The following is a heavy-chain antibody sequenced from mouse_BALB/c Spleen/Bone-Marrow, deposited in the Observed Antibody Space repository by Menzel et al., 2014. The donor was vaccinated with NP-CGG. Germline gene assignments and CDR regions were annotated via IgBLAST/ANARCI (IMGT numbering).Heavy chain of an antibody. Sequence: VQLQQSGAELVKPGASVKLPCTASGFNIKDTYMHWVKQRPEQGLEWIGRVDPANGNTKYDPKFQGKATITADTSSNTAYLQLSSLTSEDTAVYYCARYRLGTNFDYWGQGTTLTFSS. CDR1: GFNIKDTY. J-gene: IGHJ2*01. CDR3: ARYRLGTNFDY. CDR2: VDPANGNT. D-gene: IGHD2-5*01. V-gene: IGHV14-3*02.